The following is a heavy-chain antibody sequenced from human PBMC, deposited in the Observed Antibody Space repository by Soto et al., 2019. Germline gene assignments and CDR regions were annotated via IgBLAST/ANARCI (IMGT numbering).Heavy chain of an antibody. J-gene: IGHJ6*02. D-gene: IGHD2-8*01. Sequence: GGSLRLSCAASGFSFSSYDFHWVRQAPGRGLEWVALISHDGINKYYADSVKGRFAISRDNSKNTLYLQMNSVRAEDTALYFCARGAVNMRYHKYGLDVSGQGTTVTVSS. CDR2: ISHDGINK. V-gene: IGHV3-30*09. CDR1: GFSFSSYD. CDR3: ARGAVNMRYHKYGLDV.